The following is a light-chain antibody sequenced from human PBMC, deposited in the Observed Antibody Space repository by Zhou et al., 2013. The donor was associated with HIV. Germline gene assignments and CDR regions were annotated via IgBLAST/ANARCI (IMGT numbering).Light chain of an antibody. V-gene: IGKV3-20*01. CDR3: QQYGISPRS. Sequence: EIVLTQSPGTLSLSPGERVTLSCRASQSVISSYLAWHQQKPGQAPRVLIYGASSRATGVPDRFSGSGSGTDFTLTISRLEPEDFAVYYCQQYGISPRSFGQGSRVEIK. CDR1: QSVISSY. CDR2: GAS. J-gene: IGKJ1*01.